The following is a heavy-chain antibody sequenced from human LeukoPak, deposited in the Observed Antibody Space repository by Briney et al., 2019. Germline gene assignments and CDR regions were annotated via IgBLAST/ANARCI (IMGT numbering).Heavy chain of an antibody. D-gene: IGHD6-6*01. CDR2: IYPGDSDT. Sequence: GESLQISSKGSGSSFTTYWICWVRQLPGRGLEWMGIIYPGDSDTRYSPSFQGQVTISADKSISTAYLQWSSLKASDAAMYYCAREYSTSSSWFDHWGQGTLVTVSS. CDR3: AREYSTSSSWFDH. CDR1: GSSFTTYW. V-gene: IGHV5-51*01. J-gene: IGHJ5*02.